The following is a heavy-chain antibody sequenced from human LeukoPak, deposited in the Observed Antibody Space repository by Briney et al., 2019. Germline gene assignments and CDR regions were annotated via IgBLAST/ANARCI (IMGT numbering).Heavy chain of an antibody. J-gene: IGHJ4*02. V-gene: IGHV3-23*01. CDR3: AKDGDTAMATGSFDY. CDR1: GFTFSSYA. D-gene: IGHD5-18*01. Sequence: GGSLRLSCAASGFTFSSYAMSWVRQAPGKGLEWVSAISGSGGSTYYADSVKGRFTISRDNSKNTLYLQMNSLRAEDTAVYYCAKDGDTAMATGSFDYWGQGTLVTVFS. CDR2: ISGSGGST.